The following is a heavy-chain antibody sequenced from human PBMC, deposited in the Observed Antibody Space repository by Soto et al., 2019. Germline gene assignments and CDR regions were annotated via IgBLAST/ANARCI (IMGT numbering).Heavy chain of an antibody. CDR3: ARHKAAAGTSYYYYGMDV. CDR1: GGSISSYY. J-gene: IGHJ6*02. CDR2: IYYSGST. Sequence: PSETLSLTCTVSGGSISSYYWSWIRQPPGKELEWIGYIYYSGSTNYNPSLKSRVTISVDTSKNQFSLKLSSVTAAYTAVYYCARHKAAAGTSYYYYGMDVWGQRTTVTVSS. D-gene: IGHD6-13*01. V-gene: IGHV4-59*08.